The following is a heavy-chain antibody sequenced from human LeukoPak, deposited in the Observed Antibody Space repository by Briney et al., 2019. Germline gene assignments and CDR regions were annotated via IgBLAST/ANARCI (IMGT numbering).Heavy chain of an antibody. D-gene: IGHD4-17*01. Sequence: ASETLSLTCTVSGGSISSGGYYWSWIRQHPGKGLEWIGYIYYSGSTYYNPSLKSRVTISVDTSKNQFSLKLSSVTAADTAVYYCARDNYGDYRNAFDIWGQGTMVTVSS. CDR3: ARDNYGDYRNAFDI. CDR1: GGSISSGGYY. V-gene: IGHV4-31*03. CDR2: IYYSGST. J-gene: IGHJ3*02.